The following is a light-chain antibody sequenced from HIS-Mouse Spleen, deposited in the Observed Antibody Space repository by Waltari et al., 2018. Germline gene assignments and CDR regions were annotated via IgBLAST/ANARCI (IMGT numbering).Light chain of an antibody. V-gene: IGLV2-23*01. Sequence: QSALTQPASVSGSPGQSLTISCTGTSSAVGSSNFVSWYQQHPGKAPKLMTYEGSKRPSGVANRFSGSKSGNTASLTISGLQAEDEADYYCCSYAGSSTWVFGGGTKLTVL. CDR3: CSYAGSSTWV. CDR2: EGS. J-gene: IGLJ3*02. CDR1: SSAVGSSNF.